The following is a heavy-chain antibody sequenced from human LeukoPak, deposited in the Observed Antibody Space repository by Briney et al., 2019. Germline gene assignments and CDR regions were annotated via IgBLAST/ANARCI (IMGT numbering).Heavy chain of an antibody. J-gene: IGHJ4*02. V-gene: IGHV4-4*07. CDR1: GGSITGYY. CDR3: AREEFLHEIDSSGYFVY. Sequence: LETLSLTCTVSGGSITGYYWNWIRQPAGQGLEWLGRVYSSGVGNYNPSLTSRVTMSVDTSKNQFSLKLTSLTAADTAVYYCAREEFLHEIDSSGYFVYWGQGTLVTVSS. D-gene: IGHD3-22*01. CDR2: VYSSGVG.